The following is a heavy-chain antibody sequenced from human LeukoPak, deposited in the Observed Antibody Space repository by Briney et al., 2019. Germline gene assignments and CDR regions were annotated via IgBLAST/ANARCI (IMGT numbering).Heavy chain of an antibody. Sequence: GESLRLSCAASGFTFSNAWMSWVRQAPGKGLEWVGRINSKTDGGTTDYAAPVKGRFTISRDDSKNTLYLQMNSLKTEDTAVYYCTTEAAYYDFWSTAVYWGQGTLVTVSS. CDR1: GFTFSNAW. CDR3: TTEAAYYDFWSTAVY. CDR2: INSKTDGGTT. V-gene: IGHV3-15*01. J-gene: IGHJ4*02. D-gene: IGHD3-3*01.